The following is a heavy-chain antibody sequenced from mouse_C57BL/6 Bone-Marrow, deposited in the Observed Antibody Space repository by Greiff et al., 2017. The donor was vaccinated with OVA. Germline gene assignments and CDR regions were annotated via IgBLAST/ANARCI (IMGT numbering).Heavy chain of an antibody. D-gene: IGHD2-1*01. CDR3: ARNYGNSWGYYAMDY. Sequence: VQLQQSGAELVKPGASVKLSCKASGYTFTSYWITWVKQRPGQGLEWIGDIYPGSGSTNYNEKFKSKATLTVDTSSSTAYMQLSSLTSEDSAVYYCARNYGNSWGYYAMDYWGQGTSVTVSS. CDR1: GYTFTSYW. V-gene: IGHV1-55*01. CDR2: IYPGSGST. J-gene: IGHJ4*01.